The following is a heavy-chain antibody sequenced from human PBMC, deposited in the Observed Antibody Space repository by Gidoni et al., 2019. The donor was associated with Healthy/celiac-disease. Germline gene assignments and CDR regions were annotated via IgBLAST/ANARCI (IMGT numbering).Heavy chain of an antibody. V-gene: IGHV3-30*18. CDR2: ISYDGSNK. J-gene: IGHJ4*02. CDR1: GFTFSSYG. D-gene: IGHD5-18*01. Sequence: QLQLVESGVGVVQPGRSLRLSCSSSGFTFSSYGMHWVRQAPGKGLEWVEVISYDGSNKYYADSVKGRFTISRDNSKNTVYLQMNSLRAEDTAVYYCAKEARGYSYGSYYFDYWGQGTLVTVSS. CDR3: AKEARGYSYGSYYFDY.